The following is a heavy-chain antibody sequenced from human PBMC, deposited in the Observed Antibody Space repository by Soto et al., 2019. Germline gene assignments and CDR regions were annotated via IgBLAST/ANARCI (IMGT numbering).Heavy chain of an antibody. CDR1: GYTFTSYY. D-gene: IGHD6-19*01. CDR2: INPAGGRT. J-gene: IGHJ4*02. Sequence: QVQLVQSGAEVKKPGASVKLSCKASGYTFTSYYVHWVRQAPAQGLEWMAPINPAGGRTSYAQQLQGRVTLHRDTSTSTVYMELSSLRYEDTAVYYCARGLAVAYSPPLFWGQGTLVTVSS. CDR3: ARGLAVAYSPPLF. V-gene: IGHV1-46*01.